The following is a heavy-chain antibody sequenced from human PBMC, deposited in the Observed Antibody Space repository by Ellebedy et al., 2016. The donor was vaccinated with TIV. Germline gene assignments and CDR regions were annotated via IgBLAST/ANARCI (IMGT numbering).Heavy chain of an antibody. Sequence: GESLKISCAASGFPFSSYGMHWVRQAPGKGLEWVAVIWYDGGNKYYADSVKGRFIISRDNSKNTLYLQMSSLRPEDTAVYYCVKAWGDWGQGTLVTVSS. CDR3: VKAWGD. CDR2: IWYDGGNK. D-gene: IGHD3-16*01. J-gene: IGHJ4*02. V-gene: IGHV3-30*02. CDR1: GFPFSSYG.